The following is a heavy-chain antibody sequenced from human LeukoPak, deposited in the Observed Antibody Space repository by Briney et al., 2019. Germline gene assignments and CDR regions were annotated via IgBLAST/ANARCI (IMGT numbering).Heavy chain of an antibody. CDR3: ARRAGSTRNWFDP. V-gene: IGHV4-59*08. J-gene: IGHJ5*02. Sequence: RPSETLSLTCTVSGGSISSYYWSWIRQPPGKGLEWIGYIYYSGSTNYNPSLKSRVTISVDTSKNQFSLKLSSVTAADTAVYYCARRAGSTRNWFDPWGQGTLVTVSS. CDR2: IYYSGST. CDR1: GGSISSYY.